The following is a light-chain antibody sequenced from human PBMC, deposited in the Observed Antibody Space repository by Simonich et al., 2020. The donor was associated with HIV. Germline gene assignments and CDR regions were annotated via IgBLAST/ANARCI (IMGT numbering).Light chain of an antibody. CDR1: QSISSW. CDR3: QQYSSYSPYT. V-gene: IGKV1-5*03. J-gene: IGKJ2*01. CDR2: KAS. Sequence: DIQMTQSPSTLSASVGDRVTITCRASQSISSWLAWYQQKPGQAPKLLIYKASTLQSGVPSRFSGSGSGTEFTLTISSLQPDDFSTYYCQQYSSYSPYTFGQGTKLEIK.